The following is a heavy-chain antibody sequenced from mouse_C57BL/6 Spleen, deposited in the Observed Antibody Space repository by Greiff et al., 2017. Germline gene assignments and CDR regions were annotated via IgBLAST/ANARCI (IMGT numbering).Heavy chain of an antibody. CDR3: ARDGNYFDY. J-gene: IGHJ2*01. CDR2: IYPSDSET. Sequence: QVQLQQPGAELVRPGSSVKLSCKASGYTFTSYWMDWVKQRPGQGLEWIGNIYPSDSETHYNQKFKDKATLTVDKSSNTAYMQLSSLTSEDSAVSSCARDGNYFDYWGQGTTLTVSS. D-gene: IGHD2-1*01. V-gene: IGHV1-61*01. CDR1: GYTFTSYW.